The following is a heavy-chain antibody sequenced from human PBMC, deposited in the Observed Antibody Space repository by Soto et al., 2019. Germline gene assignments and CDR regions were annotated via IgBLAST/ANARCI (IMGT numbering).Heavy chain of an antibody. CDR2: IRANDESI. CDR3: ARETLRDAILI. Sequence: WGSLRLSCLASGFDFRSYEMNWVRQAPGKGLEWVSNIRANDESIYYADSVKGRVSVSRYNAKNSLFLEMNSLRVDDTAVYYCARETLRDAILIWGQGTMV. V-gene: IGHV3-48*03. CDR1: GFDFRSYE. D-gene: IGHD2-21*01. J-gene: IGHJ3*01.